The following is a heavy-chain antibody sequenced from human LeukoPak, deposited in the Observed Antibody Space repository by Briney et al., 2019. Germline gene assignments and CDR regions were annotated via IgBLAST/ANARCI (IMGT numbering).Heavy chain of an antibody. CDR2: INPNSGGT. J-gene: IGHJ6*03. D-gene: IGHD6-6*01. V-gene: IGHV1-2*02. CDR1: GYTFTGYY. CDR3: ARVIEYSSSSGYYYYYRDV. Sequence: GASVTVSCTASGYTFTGYYMHWVRQAPGQGLEWMGWINPNSGGTNYAQKFQGRVTMTRDTSISTAYMELSRLRSDDTAVYYCARVIEYSSSSGYYYYYRDVWGKGTTVTVSS.